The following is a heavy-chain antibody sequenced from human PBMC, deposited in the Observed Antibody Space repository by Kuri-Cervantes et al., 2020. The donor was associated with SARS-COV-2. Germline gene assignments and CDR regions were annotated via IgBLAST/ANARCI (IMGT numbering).Heavy chain of an antibody. D-gene: IGHD1-1*01. J-gene: IGHJ4*02. CDR1: GGTFRNYS. CDR2: IIPMLATT. CDR3: AGAYMTGHNALDY. V-gene: IGHV1-69*13. Sequence: SVKVSCKASGGTFRNYSISWVRQAPGQGLEWMGGIIPMLATTNYAQKFQGRVTITADDSTTTVYMELSNLRSEDTAVFYCAGAYMTGHNALDYWGQGTLVTVSS.